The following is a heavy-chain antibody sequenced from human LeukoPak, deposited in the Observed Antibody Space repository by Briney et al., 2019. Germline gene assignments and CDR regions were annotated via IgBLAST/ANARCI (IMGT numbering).Heavy chain of an antibody. V-gene: IGHV3-21*01. J-gene: IGHJ4*02. Sequence: GALRLSCAASGFTFSSYSINWGPPGPREGVGGGSSIYSNSSYIYYADSVKGRFTISRDNAKNSLYLQMNSLRAEDTAVYYCARVSDTIFGVVMVYYFDYWGQGTLVTVSS. CDR2: IYSNSSYI. CDR3: ARVSDTIFGVVMVYYFDY. D-gene: IGHD3-3*01. CDR1: GFTFSSYS.